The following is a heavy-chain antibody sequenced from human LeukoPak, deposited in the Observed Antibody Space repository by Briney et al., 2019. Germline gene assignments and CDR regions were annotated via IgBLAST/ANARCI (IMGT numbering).Heavy chain of an antibody. V-gene: IGHV3-49*04. J-gene: IGHJ6*03. CDR1: GFTFGHYA. CDR3: TRDQRFLEWFYYYYMDV. CDR2: IRSQAYGMTI. Sequence: GGSLRLSCTGSGFTFGHYALAWVRQAPGKGLEWLGFIRSQAYGMTIEYAASVKGRFTISRDDSKSIAYLQMNSLKTEDTAVYYCTRDQRFLEWFYYYYMDVWGKGTTVTVSS. D-gene: IGHD3-3*01.